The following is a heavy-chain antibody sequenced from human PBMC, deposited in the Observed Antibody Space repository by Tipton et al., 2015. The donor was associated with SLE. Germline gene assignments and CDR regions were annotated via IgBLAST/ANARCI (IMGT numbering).Heavy chain of an antibody. CDR1: GGSFSGYY. V-gene: IGHV4-34*01. Sequence: TLSLTCAVYGGSFSGYYWSWIRQPPGKGLEWIGEINHSGSTNYNPSLKSRVTISVDKSKKQFSLKLSSVTAADTAVYYCARARSLITGTTGGTFDYWGQGTLVTVSS. J-gene: IGHJ4*02. CDR3: ARARSLITGTTGGTFDY. D-gene: IGHD1-20*01. CDR2: INHSGST.